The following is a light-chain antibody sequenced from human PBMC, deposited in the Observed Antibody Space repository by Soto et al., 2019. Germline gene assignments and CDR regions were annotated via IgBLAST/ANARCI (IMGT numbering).Light chain of an antibody. V-gene: IGLV2-14*03. CDR3: SSYTSTNTRVV. CDR2: NVS. Sequence: QSALTQPASVSASPGQSIIISCTGTSSDVGTYNFVSWYQQHPGKAPKLMIYNVSNRPSGVSDRFSGSKSGNTASLTISGLQAEDEAEYYCSSYTSTNTRVVFGGGTKVTV. J-gene: IGLJ2*01. CDR1: SSDVGTYNF.